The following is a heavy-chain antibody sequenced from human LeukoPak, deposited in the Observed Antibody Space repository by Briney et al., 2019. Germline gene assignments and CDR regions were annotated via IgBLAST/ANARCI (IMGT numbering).Heavy chain of an antibody. V-gene: IGHV4-34*01. Sequence: SETLSLTCAVYGGSFSGYYWSWIRQPPGKGLEWIGEINHSGSTNYNPSLKSRVTISVDTSKNQFSLKLSSVTAADTALYYCARYKDGYSYYFNPWGQGTLVSVSS. CDR3: ARYKDGYSYYFNP. CDR2: INHSGST. CDR1: GGSFSGYY. D-gene: IGHD5-18*01. J-gene: IGHJ4*02.